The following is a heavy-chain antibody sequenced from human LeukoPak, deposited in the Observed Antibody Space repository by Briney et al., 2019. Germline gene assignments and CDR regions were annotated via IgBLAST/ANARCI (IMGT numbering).Heavy chain of an antibody. J-gene: IGHJ4*02. D-gene: IGHD4/OR15-4a*01. CDR1: GFTFSTYS. CDR3: ARGGRGLWSFDY. Sequence: GGSLRLSCAASGFTFSTYSMNWVRQAPGKGLEWVSYIDTGTSTIYYADSVKGRFTISRDNAKNTLYLQMNSLRAEDTAVYYCARGGRGLWSFDYWGQGTLVTVSS. V-gene: IGHV3-48*04. CDR2: IDTGTSTI.